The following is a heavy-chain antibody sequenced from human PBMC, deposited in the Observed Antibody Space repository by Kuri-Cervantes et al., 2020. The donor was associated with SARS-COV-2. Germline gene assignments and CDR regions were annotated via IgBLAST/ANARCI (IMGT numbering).Heavy chain of an antibody. D-gene: IGHD2/OR15-2a*01. CDR1: GFSFSSYG. Sequence: GGSLRLSCAASGFSFSSYGMSWVRQAPGKGLEWVSSISSSSSYIYYADSVKGRFTISRDNAKNSLYLQMNSLRAEDTAVYYCARGLNIAQPVDFDYWGQGTLVTVSS. J-gene: IGHJ4*02. CDR3: ARGLNIAQPVDFDY. V-gene: IGHV3-21*01. CDR2: ISSSSSYI.